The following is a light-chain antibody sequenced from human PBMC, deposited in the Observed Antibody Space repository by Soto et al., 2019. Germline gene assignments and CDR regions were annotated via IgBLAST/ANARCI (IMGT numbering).Light chain of an antibody. V-gene: IGKV3-15*01. J-gene: IGKJ5*01. CDR3: QEYNNWLLT. Sequence: EIVMTQSPATLSVSPGDRATLSCRASQSVSSNLAWYQQKPGQSPRLLIYGASTRATGIPARFSGSGSGTEFTLTISSLQSEDSAIYYCQEYNNWLLTLGQGTRLEIK. CDR1: QSVSSN. CDR2: GAS.